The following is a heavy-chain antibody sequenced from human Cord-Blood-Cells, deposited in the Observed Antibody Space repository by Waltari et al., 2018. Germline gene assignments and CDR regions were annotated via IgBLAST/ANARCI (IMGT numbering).Heavy chain of an antibody. Sequence: QVQLQESGPGLVKPSETLSLTCTVPGGSISSYYWSWIRQPAGKGLEWIGRIYTSGSTNYNPSRKSRVTMSVDTSKNQFSLKLSSVTAADTAVYYCASARGSYYLGGDDAFDIWGQGTMVTVSS. J-gene: IGHJ3*02. D-gene: IGHD1-26*01. CDR1: GGSISSYY. V-gene: IGHV4-4*07. CDR2: IYTSGST. CDR3: ASARGSYYLGGDDAFDI.